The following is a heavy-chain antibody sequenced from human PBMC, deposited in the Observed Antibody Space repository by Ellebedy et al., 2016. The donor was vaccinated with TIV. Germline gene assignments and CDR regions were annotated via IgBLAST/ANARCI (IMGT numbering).Heavy chain of an antibody. CDR3: ARTTAVAGTYYYGMDV. V-gene: IGHV4-59*01. CDR1: GGSISSYY. J-gene: IGHJ6*02. CDR2: IYYSGST. Sequence: SETLSLTCTVSGGSISSYYWSWIRQPPGKGLEWIGYIYYSGSTNYNPSLKIRVPIAVDTSKNQFSLKLSSVTAADTAVYYCARTTAVAGTYYYGMDVWGQGTTVTVSS. D-gene: IGHD6-19*01.